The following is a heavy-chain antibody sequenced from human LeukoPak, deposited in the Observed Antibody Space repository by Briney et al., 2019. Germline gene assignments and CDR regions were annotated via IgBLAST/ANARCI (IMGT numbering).Heavy chain of an antibody. V-gene: IGHV3-21*01. Sequence: GGSLRLSCAASGFTFSSYSMNWVRQAPGKGLEWVSSISSSSSYIYYADSVKGRFTISRDNAKNSLYLQMNSLRAEDTAVYYCARERWSKMSSTSCVDYWGQGTLVTVSS. CDR2: ISSSSSYI. CDR1: GFTFSSYS. D-gene: IGHD2-2*01. CDR3: ARERWSKMSSTSCVDY. J-gene: IGHJ4*02.